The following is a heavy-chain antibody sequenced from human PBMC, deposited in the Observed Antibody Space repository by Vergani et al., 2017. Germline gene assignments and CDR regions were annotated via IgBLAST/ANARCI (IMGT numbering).Heavy chain of an antibody. V-gene: IGHV2-5*02. J-gene: IGHJ2*01. CDR1: GFPLSTSGVG. D-gene: IGHD5-24*01. Sequence: QITLKESGPTLVKPTQTLTLTCTFSGFPLSTSGVGVGWIRQPPGKALEWLALIYWDDDKRYSPSLKSRLTITKDTSKNQVVLTMTNMDPVDTATYYCAHRRVQMATTKSYWYFDLWGRGTLVTVSS. CDR3: AHRRVQMATTKSYWYFDL. CDR2: IYWDDDK.